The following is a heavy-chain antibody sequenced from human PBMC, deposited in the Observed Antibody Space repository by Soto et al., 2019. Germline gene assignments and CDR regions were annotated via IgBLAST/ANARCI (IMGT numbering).Heavy chain of an antibody. J-gene: IGHJ6*02. V-gene: IGHV3-30-3*01. CDR3: ARQPNYGYYGMVV. Sequence: QVQLVESGGGVVQPGRSLRLSCAASGFTFSSYAMHWVSQAPGKGLEWVAVISYDGSNKYYADSVKGRFTISRDNSKNTLYLQMNSLSAEDTAVYYCARQPNYGYYGMVVWGQGTTVTVSS. CDR1: GFTFSSYA. CDR2: ISYDGSNK.